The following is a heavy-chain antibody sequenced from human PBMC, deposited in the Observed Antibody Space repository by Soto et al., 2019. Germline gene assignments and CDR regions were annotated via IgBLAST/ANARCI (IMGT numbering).Heavy chain of an antibody. Sequence: ASVKVSCKVSGYTLTELSMHWVRQAPGKGLEWMGGFDPEDGETIYAQKFQGRVTMTEDTSTDTAYMELSSLRSEDTAVYYCATAAKSLVRYFDWYFGHWGQGTLVTVSS. CDR2: FDPEDGET. V-gene: IGHV1-24*01. D-gene: IGHD3-9*01. J-gene: IGHJ4*02. CDR1: GYTLTELS. CDR3: ATAAKSLVRYFDWYFGH.